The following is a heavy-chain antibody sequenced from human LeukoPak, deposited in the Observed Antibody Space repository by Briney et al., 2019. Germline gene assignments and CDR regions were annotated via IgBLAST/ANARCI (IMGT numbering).Heavy chain of an antibody. CDR3: ARRTNSYSYLPDY. D-gene: IGHD5-18*01. J-gene: IGHJ4*02. Sequence: GESLKISCKGSGYSFTSYWIIWVRQMPGKGLEWMGIIYPGDSSTRYSPSFQGQVTISADKSINTAYLQWRSLAASDTAMYYCARRTNSYSYLPDYWGQGTLVTVSS. CDR1: GYSFTSYW. CDR2: IYPGDSST. V-gene: IGHV5-51*01.